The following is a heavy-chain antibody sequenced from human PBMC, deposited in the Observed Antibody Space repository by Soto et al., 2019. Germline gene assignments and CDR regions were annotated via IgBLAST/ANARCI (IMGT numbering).Heavy chain of an antibody. Sequence: QVQLQESGPGLVKPSETLSLTCTVSGGSISGYYWSWIRQPPGKGLEWIGYIYHSGSTRYNPSLKSRVTISLDTSKKQFSLNLSSVTAADTAAYYCARVGYCSGGSCYSDYYYGMDVWGPGTTVTVSS. CDR1: GGSISGYY. CDR2: IYHSGST. V-gene: IGHV4-59*01. J-gene: IGHJ6*02. D-gene: IGHD2-15*01. CDR3: ARVGYCSGGSCYSDYYYGMDV.